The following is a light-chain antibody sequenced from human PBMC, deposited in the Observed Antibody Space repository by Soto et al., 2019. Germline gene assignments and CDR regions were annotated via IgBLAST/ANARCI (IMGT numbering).Light chain of an antibody. Sequence: QSVLTQPASVSGSPGQSITISCTGTSSDVGGYDYVSWYQHHPGKAPKLMIYDVSNRPSRVSTRFSGSKSGNTASLTISGLQAEDEADYYCTSYTSSSTQVFGTGTKLTVL. CDR3: TSYTSSSTQV. J-gene: IGLJ1*01. V-gene: IGLV2-14*03. CDR1: SSDVGGYDY. CDR2: DVS.